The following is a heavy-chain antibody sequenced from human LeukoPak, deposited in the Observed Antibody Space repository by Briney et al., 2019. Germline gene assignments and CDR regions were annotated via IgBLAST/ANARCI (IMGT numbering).Heavy chain of an antibody. Sequence: ASVKVSRKASGYIFTGYYMHWVRQAPGQGLEWMGWINPNSGGTNYAQKFQGWVTMTRDTSISTAYMELSKVRSDDTAAYYCARDHEGYGDPWYFDYWGQGTLVTVSS. V-gene: IGHV1-2*04. D-gene: IGHD4-17*01. CDR1: GYIFTGYY. J-gene: IGHJ4*02. CDR3: ARDHEGYGDPWYFDY. CDR2: INPNSGGT.